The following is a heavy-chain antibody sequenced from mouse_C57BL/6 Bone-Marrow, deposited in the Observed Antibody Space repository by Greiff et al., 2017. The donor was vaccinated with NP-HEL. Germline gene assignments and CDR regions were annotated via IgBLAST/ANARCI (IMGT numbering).Heavy chain of an antibody. D-gene: IGHD3-2*02. CDR3: ARIDSSDYFDY. CDR2: IWWNDNK. V-gene: IGHV8-11*01. Sequence: QVTLKVSGPGILQPSQTLSLTCSFSGFSLSTSGMGVGWIHQPSGNGLEWLAHIWWNDNKYYNTALKSRLTISKDTSNNQVFLKIASVDTADTATYDCARIDSSDYFDYWGQGTTLTVSS. J-gene: IGHJ2*01. CDR1: GFSLSTSGMG.